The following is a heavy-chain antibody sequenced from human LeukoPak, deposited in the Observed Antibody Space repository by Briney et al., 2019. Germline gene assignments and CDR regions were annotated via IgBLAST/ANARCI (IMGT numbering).Heavy chain of an antibody. Sequence: GQSLRLSCAASGFTFSSYAMSWVRQAPGKGLEWVSGITGSGDTTHHVDSVKGRFTISRDNSKNTVFLQMNSLRLEDTALYYCARAYGSSGYFQLPIDYWGQGILVSVSS. CDR2: ITGSGDTT. V-gene: IGHV3-23*01. J-gene: IGHJ4*02. CDR3: ARAYGSSGYFQLPIDY. D-gene: IGHD3-22*01. CDR1: GFTFSSYA.